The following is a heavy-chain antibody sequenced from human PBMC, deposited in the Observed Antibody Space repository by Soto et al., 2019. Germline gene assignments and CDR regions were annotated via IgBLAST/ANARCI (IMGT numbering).Heavy chain of an antibody. CDR1: GGSFSSYA. CDR2: IIPIFGTS. Sequence: QVQLVQSGAEVKKPGSSVKVSCKASGGSFSSYAFSWVRQAPGQGLEWMGGIIPIFGTSNYAQKFQGRVTITADESATTVYMELTSLTSEDTAVYYCARVRESSWPYPYYIHYWGQGTLVTVSS. D-gene: IGHD6-13*01. J-gene: IGHJ4*02. CDR3: ARVRESSWPYPYYIHY. V-gene: IGHV1-69*01.